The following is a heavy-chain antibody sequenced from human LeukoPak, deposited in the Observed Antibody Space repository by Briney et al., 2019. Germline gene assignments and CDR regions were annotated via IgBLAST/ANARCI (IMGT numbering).Heavy chain of an antibody. Sequence: GGSLRLSCAASGFTFSSYGMSWVRQAPGKGLEWVSAISGSGGSTYYADSVKGRFTITRDNSKNTLYLQMNSLRAEDTAVYYCAKEDTSPTTVTTWDWFDPWGQGTLVTVSS. CDR2: ISGSGGST. CDR1: GFTFSSYG. V-gene: IGHV3-23*01. CDR3: AKEDTSPTTVTTWDWFDP. D-gene: IGHD4-17*01. J-gene: IGHJ5*02.